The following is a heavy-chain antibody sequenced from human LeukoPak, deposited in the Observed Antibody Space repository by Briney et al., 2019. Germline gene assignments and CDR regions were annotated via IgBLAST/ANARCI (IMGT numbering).Heavy chain of an antibody. CDR1: GFTFSSYA. J-gene: IGHJ6*02. D-gene: IGHD3-3*01. V-gene: IGHV3-23*01. CDR2: ISGSGGST. Sequence: GGSLRLSCAASGFTFSSYAMSWVRQTPGKGLEWVSAISGSGGSTYYADSVKGRFTISRDNFKNTLFLQMDSLRAEDTAPYYCAKSVAIYLYYGLDVWGQGTTVTVSS. CDR3: AKSVAIYLYYGLDV.